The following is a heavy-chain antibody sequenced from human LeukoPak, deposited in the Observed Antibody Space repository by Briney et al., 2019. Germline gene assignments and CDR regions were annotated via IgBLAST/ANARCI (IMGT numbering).Heavy chain of an antibody. D-gene: IGHD6-6*01. CDR3: ARDGPWDSSSSKGADRDYYYCMDV. CDR1: GFTFSSYS. V-gene: IGHV3-48*01. CDR2: ISSSSSTI. Sequence: GGSLRLSCAASGFTFSSYSMNWVRQAPGKRLEWVSYISSSSSTIYYADSVKGRFTISRDNAKNSLYLQMNSLRAEDTAVYYCARDGPWDSSSSKGADRDYYYCMDVWGKGTTVTVSS. J-gene: IGHJ6*03.